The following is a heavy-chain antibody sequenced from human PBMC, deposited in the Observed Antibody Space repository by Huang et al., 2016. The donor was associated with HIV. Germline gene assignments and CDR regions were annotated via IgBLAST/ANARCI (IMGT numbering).Heavy chain of an antibody. CDR1: GFTFSGFS. CDR2: IRSSGSII. CDR3: ARDVGRGAVTGGAADY. D-gene: IGHD1-1*01. Sequence: EVQLVESGGHLIQSGGSLRLSWAASGFTFSGFSMNWVRQAPGKGLEGVSHIRSSGSIIPDADSVKGRFTISRDNARKSMYLQMDSLRAEDTALYYCARDVGRGAVTGGAADYWGQGTLVTVSS. V-gene: IGHV3-48*01. J-gene: IGHJ4*02.